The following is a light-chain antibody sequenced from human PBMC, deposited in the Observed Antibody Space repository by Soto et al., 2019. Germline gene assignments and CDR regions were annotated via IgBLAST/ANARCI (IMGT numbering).Light chain of an antibody. CDR1: QSVGSH. J-gene: IGKJ1*01. Sequence: EIVLTQSPPPLSVSPFERASLSCRASQSVGSHLAWYQQKPGQAPRLLIYGASSRATGIPDRFSGSGSGTDFTLTISRLEPEDFAVYYCQQYGSSPFGQGTKVDIK. CDR2: GAS. V-gene: IGKV3-20*01. CDR3: QQYGSSP.